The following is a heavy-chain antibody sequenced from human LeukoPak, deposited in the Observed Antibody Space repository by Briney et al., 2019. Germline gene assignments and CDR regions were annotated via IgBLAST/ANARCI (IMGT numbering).Heavy chain of an antibody. CDR2: INDRGGYI. D-gene: IGHD6-19*01. CDR1: GFSFSMYS. V-gene: IGHV3-23*01. J-gene: IGHJ4*02. Sequence: GGSLRLSCAASGFSFSMYSMAWVRQAPGKGLEWVSVINDRGGYIQDADSVKGRFTISRGNYQNTLFLQMNSLRAEDTAVYYCVRERDRGIDVADDFDYWGQGTLVTVSS. CDR3: VRERDRGIDVADDFDY.